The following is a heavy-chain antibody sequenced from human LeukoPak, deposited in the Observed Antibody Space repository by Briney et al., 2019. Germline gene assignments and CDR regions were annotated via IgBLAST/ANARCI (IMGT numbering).Heavy chain of an antibody. CDR3: AGYDYGDYDWFDP. J-gene: IGHJ5*02. Sequence: PSETLSLTCTASGYSISSGYYWGWIRQTPGKGLEWIGSIYHSGTTYYNPSLKTRVTISVDTSKNQFSLKLSSVTAADTAVYYCAGYDYGDYDWFDPWGQGTLVTVSS. V-gene: IGHV4-38-2*02. CDR1: GYSISSGYY. CDR2: IYHSGTT. D-gene: IGHD4-17*01.